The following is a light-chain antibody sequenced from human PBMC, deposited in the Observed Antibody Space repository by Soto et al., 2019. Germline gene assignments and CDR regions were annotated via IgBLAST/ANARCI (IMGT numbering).Light chain of an antibody. V-gene: IGKV1-5*01. CDR2: DAS. CDR3: QQYNTYSPT. Sequence: DIQMTQSPSTLSASVGDRVTITCRASQSISYWLAWYQQKPGKAPKLLIYDASGLESGVPSRFSGSGSGTEFTLTITSXXXXXXXXXYCQQYNTYSPTFGQGTK. J-gene: IGKJ1*01. CDR1: QSISYW.